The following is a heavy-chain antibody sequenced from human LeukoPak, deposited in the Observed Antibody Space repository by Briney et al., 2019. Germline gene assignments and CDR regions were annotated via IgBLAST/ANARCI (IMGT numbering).Heavy chain of an antibody. CDR3: ARDFGGMDV. V-gene: IGHV3-7*01. J-gene: IGHJ6*02. CDR2: IKQDGSEK. Sequence: PGGSLRLSCAASGFPFSSYSMTWVRQAPGKGLEWVANIKQDGSEKYYVDSVKGRFTISRDNAKNSLYLQMNSLRAEDTAVYYCARDFGGMDVWGQGPRSPSP. D-gene: IGHD3-10*01. CDR1: GFPFSSYS.